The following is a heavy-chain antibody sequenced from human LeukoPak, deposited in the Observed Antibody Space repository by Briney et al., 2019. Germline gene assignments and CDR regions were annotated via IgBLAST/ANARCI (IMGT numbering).Heavy chain of an antibody. J-gene: IGHJ4*02. V-gene: IGHV4-4*07. Sequence: PSETLSLTCTVSGGSISSYYWSCIRHPAGKGLEGIGSIYTSGSTNYNTSLTSRVTMSVDTSKNQFSLKLSAVTAADTAVYYCARVDDQNDYWGQGTLVTVSS. CDR1: GGSISSYY. CDR2: IYTSGST. CDR3: ARVDDQNDY. D-gene: IGHD3-3*01.